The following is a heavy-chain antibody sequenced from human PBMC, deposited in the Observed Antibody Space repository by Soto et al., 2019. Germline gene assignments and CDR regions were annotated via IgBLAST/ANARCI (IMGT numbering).Heavy chain of an antibody. Sequence: QVQLVQSGAEVKKPGASVKVSCKASGYTFTSYAMHWVRQAPGQRLEWMGWINAGNGNTKYSQKFQGRVTITRDTSASTAYMELSSLRSEDTAVYYCARDRYSSSSYGYYYYYYGMDVWGQGTTVTVSS. CDR3: ARDRYSSSSYGYYYYYYGMDV. D-gene: IGHD6-6*01. CDR2: INAGNGNT. J-gene: IGHJ6*02. V-gene: IGHV1-3*01. CDR1: GYTFTSYA.